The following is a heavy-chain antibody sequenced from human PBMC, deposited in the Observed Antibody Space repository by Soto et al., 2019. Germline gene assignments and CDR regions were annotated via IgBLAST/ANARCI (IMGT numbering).Heavy chain of an antibody. Sequence: GGSLRLSCAASEFTFSHYWMTWVRQAPGKGLEWVATIKQDGSEKYYVDSVKGRFTISRDDAKKSLYLQMNSLRTEDTAVYYCARGGWRIFDYWGQGTLVTVSS. CDR1: EFTFSHYW. D-gene: IGHD6-19*01. CDR3: ARGGWRIFDY. J-gene: IGHJ4*02. V-gene: IGHV3-7*05. CDR2: IKQDGSEK.